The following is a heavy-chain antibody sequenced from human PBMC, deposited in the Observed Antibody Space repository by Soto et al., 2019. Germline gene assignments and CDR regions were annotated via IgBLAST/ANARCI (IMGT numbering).Heavy chain of an antibody. V-gene: IGHV4-34*01. CDR2: INHSGST. J-gene: IGHJ3*02. CDR1: GGSFSGYY. CDR3: ARGPNWGVVVISAFDI. D-gene: IGHD3-22*01. Sequence: SETLSLTCAVYGGSFSGYYWSWIRQPPGKGLEWIGEINHSGSTSYNPSLKSRVTISVDTSKNQFSLKLSSVTAADTAVYYCARGPNWGVVVISAFDIWGQGTMVTVSS.